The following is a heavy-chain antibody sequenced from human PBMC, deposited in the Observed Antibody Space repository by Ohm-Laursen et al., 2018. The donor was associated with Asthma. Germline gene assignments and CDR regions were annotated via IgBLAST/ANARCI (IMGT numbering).Heavy chain of an antibody. CDR1: GYTFTSYA. Sequence: ASVKVSCKVSGYTFTSYAMNWVRQAPGQGLEWMGWINTNTGNPTYAQGFTGRFVFSLDTSVSTAYLQISSLKAEDTAVYYCASRHSSGWTNFDYWGQGTLVTVSS. D-gene: IGHD6-19*01. J-gene: IGHJ4*02. V-gene: IGHV7-4-1*02. CDR3: ASRHSSGWTNFDY. CDR2: INTNTGNP.